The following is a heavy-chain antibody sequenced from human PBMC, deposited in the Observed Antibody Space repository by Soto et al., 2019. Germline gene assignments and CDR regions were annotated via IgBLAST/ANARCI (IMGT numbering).Heavy chain of an antibody. V-gene: IGHV1-24*01. CDR3: ATGDATYYYDSSGYWVFDY. J-gene: IGHJ4*02. Sequence: ASVKVSCKVSGYTLTELSMHWVRQAPGKGLEWMGGFDPEDGETIYAQKFRGRVTMTEDTSTDTAYMELSSLRSEDTAVYYCATGDATYYYDSSGYWVFDYWGQGTLVTVSS. CDR2: FDPEDGET. D-gene: IGHD3-22*01. CDR1: GYTLTELS.